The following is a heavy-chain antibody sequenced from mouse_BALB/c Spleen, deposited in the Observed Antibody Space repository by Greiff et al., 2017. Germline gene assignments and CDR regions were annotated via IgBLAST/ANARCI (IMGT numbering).Heavy chain of an antibody. CDR3: VREGGLGWYFDV. CDR2: IWTGGGT. V-gene: IGHV2-9-2*01. CDR1: GFSLTSYD. J-gene: IGHJ1*01. Sequence: GQVVESGPGLVAPSQSLSITCTVSGFSLTSYDISWIRQPPGKGLEWLGVIWTGGGTNYNSAFMSRLSISKDNSKSQVFLKMNSLQTDDTAIYYCVREGGLGWYFDVWGAGTTVTVSS. D-gene: IGHD2-2*01.